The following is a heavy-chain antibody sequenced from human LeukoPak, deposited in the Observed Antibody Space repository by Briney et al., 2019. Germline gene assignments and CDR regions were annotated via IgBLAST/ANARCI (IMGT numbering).Heavy chain of an antibody. D-gene: IGHD3-10*01. Sequence: EASVKVSCKASGGTFSSYAISGVRQAPGQGLEWMGGIIPIFGTANYAQKFQGRVTITADESTSTAYMELSSLRSEDTAVYYCARDGVMVRGVISHYYYYGMDVWGQGTTVTVPS. CDR3: ARDGVMVRGVISHYYYYGMDV. J-gene: IGHJ6*02. CDR2: IIPIFGTA. V-gene: IGHV1-69*01. CDR1: GGTFSSYA.